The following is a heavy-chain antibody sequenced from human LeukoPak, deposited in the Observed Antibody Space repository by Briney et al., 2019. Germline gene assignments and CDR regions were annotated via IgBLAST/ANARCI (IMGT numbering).Heavy chain of an antibody. Sequence: ASVKVSCKASGYTFTGYYMDWVRQAPGQGLEWMGWINPNSGGTRYAQKFQGWFTMTRDTSISTAYMEVSRLRSDDTAVYYCARDPMGSGSGSPTYYYYYGMDVWGQGTTVTVSS. CDR1: GYTFTGYY. CDR3: ARDPMGSGSGSPTYYYYYGMDV. CDR2: INPNSGGT. V-gene: IGHV1-2*04. D-gene: IGHD3-10*01. J-gene: IGHJ6*02.